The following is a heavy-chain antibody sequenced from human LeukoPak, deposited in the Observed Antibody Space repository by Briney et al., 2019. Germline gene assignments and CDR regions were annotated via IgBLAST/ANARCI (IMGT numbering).Heavy chain of an antibody. CDR3: ARDLIAVRPGWFDP. J-gene: IGHJ5*02. CDR2: ISAYNGNT. Sequence: ASVKVSCKASGYTFTTYGISWVRLAPGQGLEWMGWISAYNGNTNYAQQFQGRVTMTTDTSMSTAYMELKSLRSDDTAVYYCARDLIAVRPGWFDPWGQGSLVTVSS. D-gene: IGHD6-6*01. V-gene: IGHV1-18*01. CDR1: GYTFTTYG.